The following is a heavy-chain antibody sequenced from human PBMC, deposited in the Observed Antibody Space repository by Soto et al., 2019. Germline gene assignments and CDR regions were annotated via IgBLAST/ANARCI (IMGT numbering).Heavy chain of an antibody. V-gene: IGHV1-18*01. CDR1: GYTFTSYG. D-gene: IGHD6-19*01. J-gene: IGHJ4*02. CDR3: ARVMIAVAGYYFDY. CDR2: ISAYNGNT. Sequence: VASVKVSCKASGYTFTSYGISWVRQAPGQGLEWMGWISAYNGNTNYAQKLQGRVTMTTDTSTSTAYVELRSLRSDDTAVYYCARVMIAVAGYYFDYWGQGTLVTVSS.